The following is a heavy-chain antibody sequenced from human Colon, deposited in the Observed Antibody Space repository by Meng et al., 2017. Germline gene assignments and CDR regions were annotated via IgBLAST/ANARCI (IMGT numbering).Heavy chain of an antibody. D-gene: IGHD3-10*01. CDR1: GYTFTTYG. CDR3: ASDLYGSGRFDY. V-gene: IGHV1-18*01. Sequence: QVQLVHIVAEVKTPGAAVKVSCTASGYTFTTYGSSWVRQAPGQGLEWMGWINPSNGNTNYPQKLQGRVTMITDTSTSTAYMELSSLKSEDTAVYYCASDLYGSGRFDYWSQGTLVTVSP. J-gene: IGHJ4*02. CDR2: INPSNGNT.